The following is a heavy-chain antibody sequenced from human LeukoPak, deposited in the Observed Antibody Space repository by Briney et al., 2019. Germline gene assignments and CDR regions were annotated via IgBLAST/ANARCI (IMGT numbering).Heavy chain of an antibody. J-gene: IGHJ4*02. CDR1: GFTFSSYD. CDR3: AKSHPYGDYYFDY. CDR2: ISASGGHT. D-gene: IGHD4-17*01. Sequence: GGSLRLSCAPSGFTFSSYDMNWVRQTPGKGLEWLSTISASGGHTYYADSVKGRFTISRDNSKNTLYLQMNSLRAEDTAVYYCAKSHPYGDYYFDYWGQGTLVTVSS. V-gene: IGHV3-23*01.